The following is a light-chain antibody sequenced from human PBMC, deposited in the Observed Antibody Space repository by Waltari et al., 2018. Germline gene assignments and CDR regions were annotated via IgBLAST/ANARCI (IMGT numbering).Light chain of an antibody. Sequence: DIVMTQSPSSMSASVGDRITMTCRASEDIGTYLAWYQQKPGEAPQLLISAASILQSGVPSRFSGSGSGTDFTLTISSLLPEEFATYFCQQADSFPLTFGGGTKVEVK. CDR1: EDIGTY. CDR2: AAS. V-gene: IGKV1-12*01. J-gene: IGKJ4*01. CDR3: QQADSFPLT.